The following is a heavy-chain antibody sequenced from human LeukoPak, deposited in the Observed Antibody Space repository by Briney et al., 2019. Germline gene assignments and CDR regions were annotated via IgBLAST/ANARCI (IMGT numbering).Heavy chain of an antibody. J-gene: IGHJ4*02. V-gene: IGHV3-7*05. Sequence: GGSLRLSCAASGFTSGNYWMSWARQAPGRGLEWVASIKQDGSEKSYVDSVKGRFTISRDNAKNSLHLQMSSLRAEDTAVYYCARRQGCSSTSCPPDSWGQGTLVTVSS. CDR2: IKQDGSEK. D-gene: IGHD2-2*01. CDR1: GFTSGNYW. CDR3: ARRQGCSSTSCPPDS.